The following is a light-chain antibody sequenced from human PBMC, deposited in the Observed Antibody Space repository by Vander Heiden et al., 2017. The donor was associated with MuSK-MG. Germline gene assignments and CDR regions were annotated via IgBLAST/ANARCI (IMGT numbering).Light chain of an antibody. CDR2: DAS. V-gene: IGKV3-15*01. CDR1: ESTTTN. CDR3: HQYNHWPYT. Sequence: EIVMTQSPATLSVSPGERATLSRWASESTTTNLAWYQQRPGQAPRLLIYDASARATSFSARFSGSGSGTEFTLTISSLQSEDFAVYYCHQYNHWPYTFGQGTKLEIK. J-gene: IGKJ2*01.